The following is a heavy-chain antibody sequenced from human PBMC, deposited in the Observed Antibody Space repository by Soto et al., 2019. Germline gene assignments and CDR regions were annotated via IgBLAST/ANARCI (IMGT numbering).Heavy chain of an antibody. Sequence: SETLSLTCTVSGGSISSSSYYWGWIRQPPGKGLEWIGSIYYSGSTYYNPSLKSRVTISVDTSKNQFSLKLSSVTAADTAVYYCARLRRGWYSSGWYVGYFDYWGQGTLVTVSS. D-gene: IGHD6-19*01. CDR2: IYYSGST. CDR1: GGSISSSSYY. V-gene: IGHV4-39*01. J-gene: IGHJ4*02. CDR3: ARLRRGWYSSGWYVGYFDY.